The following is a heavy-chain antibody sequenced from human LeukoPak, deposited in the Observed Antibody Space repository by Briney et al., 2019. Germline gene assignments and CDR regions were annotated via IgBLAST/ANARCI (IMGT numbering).Heavy chain of an antibody. CDR1: GFTLSTYW. CDR2: INPDGSGK. V-gene: IGHV3-7*03. J-gene: IGHJ5*02. D-gene: IGHD6-6*01. CDR3: ARDRGSIAARRRGYGFDP. Sequence: GGSLRLSCEASGFTLSTYWMNWVRQVPGKGLDWVANINPDGSGKRYVDSVKGRFTIARDNADNSLSLQMNSLRAEDTAVYYCARDRGSIAARRRGYGFDPWGQGTLVTVSS.